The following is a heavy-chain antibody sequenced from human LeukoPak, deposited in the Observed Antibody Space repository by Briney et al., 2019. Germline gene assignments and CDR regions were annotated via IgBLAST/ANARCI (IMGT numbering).Heavy chain of an antibody. CDR3: VGAVAGTPPGY. J-gene: IGHJ4*02. V-gene: IGHV4-34*01. Sequence: SETLSLTCAVYGGSFSGYYWSWIRQPPGKGLEWIGEINHSGSTNYNPSLKSRVTISVDTSKNQFSLKLSSVTAADTAVYYCVGAVAGTPPGYWGQGTLVTVSS. CDR2: INHSGST. D-gene: IGHD6-19*01. CDR1: GGSFSGYY.